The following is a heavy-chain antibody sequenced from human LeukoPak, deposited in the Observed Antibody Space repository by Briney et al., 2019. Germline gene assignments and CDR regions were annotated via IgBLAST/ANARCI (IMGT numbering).Heavy chain of an antibody. Sequence: SETLSLTCTVSGGSISSYYWSWIRQPPGKGLEWIGYIYYSGSTNYNPSLKSRVTISVDTSKNQFSLKLSSVTAADSAVYYCARGEGIAAAEYYFDYWGQGTLVTVSS. J-gene: IGHJ4*02. CDR3: ARGEGIAAAEYYFDY. CDR2: IYYSGST. CDR1: GGSISSYY. D-gene: IGHD6-13*01. V-gene: IGHV4-59*01.